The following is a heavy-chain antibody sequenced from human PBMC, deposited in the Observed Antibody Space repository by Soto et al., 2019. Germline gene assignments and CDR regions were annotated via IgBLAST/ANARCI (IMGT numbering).Heavy chain of an antibody. CDR2: ISGSGGNT. CDR1: GFTFSSYA. V-gene: IGHV3-23*01. CDR3: AKSITARPFDY. J-gene: IGHJ4*02. Sequence: EVQLLESGGGLVQPGGSLRLSCTASGFTFSSYAMSWVHQAPGKGLEWVSAISGSGGNTYYADSVKGRFTISRDNSKNTLYLQMNSLRAEDTAVYYCAKSITARPFDYWGQGALVTVSS. D-gene: IGHD6-6*01.